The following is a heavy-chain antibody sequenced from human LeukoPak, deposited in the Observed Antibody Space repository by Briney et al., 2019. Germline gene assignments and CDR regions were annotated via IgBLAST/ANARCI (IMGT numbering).Heavy chain of an antibody. Sequence: SETLSLTCTVSGGSISSSSYYWGWIRQPPGKGLEWIGSINHSGSTNYNPSLKSRVTISVDTSKNQFSLKLSSVTAADTAVYYCARSVGATDYWGQGTLVTVSS. J-gene: IGHJ4*02. CDR3: ARSVGATDY. V-gene: IGHV4-39*07. CDR2: INHSGST. CDR1: GGSISSSSYY. D-gene: IGHD1-26*01.